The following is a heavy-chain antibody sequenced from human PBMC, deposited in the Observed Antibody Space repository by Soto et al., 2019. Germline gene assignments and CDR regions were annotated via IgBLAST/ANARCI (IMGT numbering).Heavy chain of an antibody. CDR1: GGSISSYY. Sequence: ASETLSLTCTVSGGSISSYYWSWIRQPPGKGLEWIGYIYYSGSTNYNPSLKSRVTISVDTSKNQFSLKLSSVTAADTAVYYCARVGSYDFWSGYYTAYYYYYMDVWGKGTTVTVSS. CDR3: ARVGSYDFWSGYYTAYYYYYMDV. J-gene: IGHJ6*03. V-gene: IGHV4-59*01. D-gene: IGHD3-3*01. CDR2: IYYSGST.